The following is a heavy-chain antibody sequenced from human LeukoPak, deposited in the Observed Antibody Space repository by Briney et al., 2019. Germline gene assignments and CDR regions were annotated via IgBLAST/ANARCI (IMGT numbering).Heavy chain of an antibody. Sequence: PGGSLRLSCAASGFTFSSYAMHWVRQAPGKGLEWVAVISYDGSNKYYADSVKGRFTISRDNSKNTLYLQMNSLRAEDTAVYYCARVAAGLNYYYMDVWGKGTTVTVSS. CDR1: GFTFSSYA. V-gene: IGHV3-30*04. D-gene: IGHD6-13*01. J-gene: IGHJ6*03. CDR2: ISYDGSNK. CDR3: ARVAAGLNYYYMDV.